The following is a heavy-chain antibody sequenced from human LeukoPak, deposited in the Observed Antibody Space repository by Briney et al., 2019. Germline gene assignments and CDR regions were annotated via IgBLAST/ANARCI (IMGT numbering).Heavy chain of an antibody. Sequence: GGSLRLSCAASGFSFSSYWMSWVRQAPGKGLEWVANMNQDGSEKYYVDSVKGRFTISRDNSKNTLYLQMDSLRAEDTAVYHCAKTNGYYDYWGRGTLVTVSS. CDR3: AKTNGYYDY. V-gene: IGHV3-7*03. D-gene: IGHD3-22*01. CDR2: MNQDGSEK. J-gene: IGHJ4*02. CDR1: GFSFSSYW.